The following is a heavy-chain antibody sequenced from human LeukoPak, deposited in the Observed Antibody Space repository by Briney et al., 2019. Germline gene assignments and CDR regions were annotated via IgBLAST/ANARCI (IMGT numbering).Heavy chain of an antibody. D-gene: IGHD3-10*01. V-gene: IGHV1-46*01. CDR3: AREWGPGSSWYFDF. CDR2: INSGDGGT. J-gene: IGHJ4*02. CDR1: GYTFTSYY. Sequence: ASAKVSCKASGYTFTSYYMHWVRQAPGQGLEWMGAINSGDGGTTLPQKFQGRVTLTRDTSTSTLYMELSSLRSEDTAIYYCAREWGPGSSWYFDFWGQGTLVTVSS.